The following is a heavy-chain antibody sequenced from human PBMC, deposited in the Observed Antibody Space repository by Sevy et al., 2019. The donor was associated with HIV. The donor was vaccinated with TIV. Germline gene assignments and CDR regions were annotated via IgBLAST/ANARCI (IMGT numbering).Heavy chain of an antibody. CDR2: IYYNGHI. J-gene: IGHJ4*02. Sequence: QLRETLSLTCTVSGGSITSLYWNWIRQPPGKGLEWIANIYYNGHINYNPSLKSRVTLSLDTSKNQFSLRLSSATAADTAMYYCAGENAWGRGYSWGQGTLVTVSS. CDR3: AGENAWGRGYS. CDR1: GGSITSLY. D-gene: IGHD1-26*01. V-gene: IGHV4-59*08.